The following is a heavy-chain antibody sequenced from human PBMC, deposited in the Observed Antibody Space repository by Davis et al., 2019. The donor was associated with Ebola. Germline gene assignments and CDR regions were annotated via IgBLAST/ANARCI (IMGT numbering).Heavy chain of an antibody. D-gene: IGHD3-10*01. CDR2: ISGSGGST. Sequence: GESLKISCAASGFTFSSYAMSWVRQAPGKGLEWVSAISGSGGSTYYADSVKGRFTISRDNSKNTLYLQMNSLRAEDTAVYYCAKRDSGTYYYYGMDVWGQGTTVTVSS. CDR3: AKRDSGTYYYYGMDV. CDR1: GFTFSSYA. V-gene: IGHV3-23*01. J-gene: IGHJ6*02.